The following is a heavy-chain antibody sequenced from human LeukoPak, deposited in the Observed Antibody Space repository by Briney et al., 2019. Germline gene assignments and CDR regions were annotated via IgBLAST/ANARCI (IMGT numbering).Heavy chain of an antibody. CDR1: GGSVNNNNYY. D-gene: IGHD2-15*01. Sequence: SETLSLTCTVSGGSVNNNNYYWVWIRQPPGKGLEWIGSINYSGTTYYNPSLESRATISVDTSKNQFSLKLSSVTAADTAVYYCARVAVVVAVGDWFDPWGQGTLVTVSS. V-gene: IGHV4-39*07. J-gene: IGHJ5*02. CDR2: INYSGTT. CDR3: ARVAVVVAVGDWFDP.